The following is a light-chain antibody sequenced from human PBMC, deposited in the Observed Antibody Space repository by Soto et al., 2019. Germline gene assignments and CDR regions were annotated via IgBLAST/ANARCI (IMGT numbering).Light chain of an antibody. J-gene: IGKJ5*01. CDR2: DAS. V-gene: IGKV1-5*01. Sequence: DPQMTQSPSSLSASIGDTVTITCRASESVGRWLAWYQQKPGKAPKMQIYDASTLESGVPSRFSGSGSETEFTLTIRSLQPDDFGTYYCQQFFSYPITFGQGTRLEIK. CDR3: QQFFSYPIT. CDR1: ESVGRW.